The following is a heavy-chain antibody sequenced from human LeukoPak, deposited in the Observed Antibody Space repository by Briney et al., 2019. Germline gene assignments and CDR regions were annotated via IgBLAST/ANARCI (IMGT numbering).Heavy chain of an antibody. CDR3: ARENMFYHDSRGYYLSYYFDY. CDR2: IYTSGST. J-gene: IGHJ4*02. D-gene: IGHD3-22*01. Sequence: SPTLSLTCAVSGGSIRSGNSYWSWIRQPAGKGLEWIGRIYTSGSTKYNPSLKSRVTISIDTAKNQFSLELSSVTAADTAVYYCARENMFYHDSRGYYLSYYFDYWGQGTLVTVSS. V-gene: IGHV4-61*02. CDR1: GGSIRSGNSY.